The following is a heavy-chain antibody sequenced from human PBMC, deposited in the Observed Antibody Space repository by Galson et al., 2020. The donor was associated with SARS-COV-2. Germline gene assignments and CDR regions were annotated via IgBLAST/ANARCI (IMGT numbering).Heavy chain of an antibody. D-gene: IGHD3-10*01. CDR2: ISSSSSYI. V-gene: IGHV3-21*01. Sequence: GESLKISCAASGFTFSSYSMNWVRQAPGKGLEWVSSISSSSSYIYYADSVKGRFTISRDNAKNSLYLQMNSLRAEDTAVYYCARDFTMVRGVADAFDIWGQGTMVTVSS. CDR1: GFTFSSYS. J-gene: IGHJ3*02. CDR3: ARDFTMVRGVADAFDI.